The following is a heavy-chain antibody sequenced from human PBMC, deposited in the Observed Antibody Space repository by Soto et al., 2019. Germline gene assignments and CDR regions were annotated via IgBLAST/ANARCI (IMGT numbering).Heavy chain of an antibody. CDR1: GFTFSSYG. CDR2: IWYDGSNK. V-gene: IGHV3-33*01. CDR3: ARDTYYYDSSENWFDP. Sequence: GGSLRLSCAASGFTFSSYGMHWVRQAPGKGLEWVAVIWYDGSNKYYADSVKGRFTISRDNSKNTLYLQMNSLRAEDTAVYYCARDTYYYDSSENWFDPWGQGTLVTVSS. J-gene: IGHJ5*02. D-gene: IGHD3-22*01.